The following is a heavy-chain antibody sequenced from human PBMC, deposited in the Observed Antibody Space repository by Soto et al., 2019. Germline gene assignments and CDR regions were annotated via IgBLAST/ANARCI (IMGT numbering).Heavy chain of an antibody. V-gene: IGHV4-34*01. Sequence: SETLSLTCAVYGGSFSGYYWSWIRQPPGKGLEWIGEINHSGSTNYNPSLKSRVTISVDTSKNQFSLKLSSVTAADTAVYYCAREFYPSMDRGGGGYYYMDVWGKGTTVTVSS. CDR2: INHSGST. CDR3: AREFYPSMDRGGGGYYYMDV. CDR1: GGSFSGYY. J-gene: IGHJ6*03. D-gene: IGHD3-10*01.